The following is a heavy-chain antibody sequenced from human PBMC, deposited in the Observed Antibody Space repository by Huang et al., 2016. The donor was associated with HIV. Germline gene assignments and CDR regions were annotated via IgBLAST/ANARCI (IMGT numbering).Heavy chain of an antibody. CDR2: IRVPENT. CDR3: VRDNAYRGFVDS. CDR1: GDSISSFY. D-gene: IGHD1-26*01. J-gene: IGHJ4*02. Sequence: HLQESGPGLVKASETLSLTCSVSGDSISSFYWSWIRQSVENGLECIVHIRVPENTHFNPVLRGRISMSVDTYKNQFSLTLTSMAAADAAIYYCVRDNAYRGFVDSWGQGILVTVPS. V-gene: IGHV4-4*07.